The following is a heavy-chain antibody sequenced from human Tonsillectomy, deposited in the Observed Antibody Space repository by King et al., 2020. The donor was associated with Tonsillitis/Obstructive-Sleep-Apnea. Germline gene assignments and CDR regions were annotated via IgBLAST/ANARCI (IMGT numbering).Heavy chain of an antibody. CDR3: ARAVTNIVVVPAASMDV. CDR1: GFTFSDYY. J-gene: IGHJ6*04. Sequence: QVQLVESGGGLVKPGGSLRLSCAASGFTFSDYYMSWLRQAPGKGLEWVSYISSSSSYTNYADSVKGRFTISRDNAKNSLYLQMNSLRAEDTAVYYCARAVTNIVVVPAASMDVWGEGTTVTVSS. D-gene: IGHD2-2*01. V-gene: IGHV3-11*05. CDR2: ISSSSSYT.